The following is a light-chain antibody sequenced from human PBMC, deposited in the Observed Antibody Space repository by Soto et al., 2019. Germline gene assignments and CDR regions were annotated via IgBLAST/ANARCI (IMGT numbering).Light chain of an antibody. J-gene: IGLJ1*01. CDR2: DVT. CDR1: SSDVGGYDY. CDR3: SSYAGTHIV. Sequence: SLLTQPPSPSGSPGQSVTISCTGTSSDVGGYDYVSWYQQHPGKAPKLMIYDVTKRPSGVPDRFSGSKSANTASLTVSGLQAEDEADYYCSSYAGTHIVFGTGNKVTVL. V-gene: IGLV2-8*01.